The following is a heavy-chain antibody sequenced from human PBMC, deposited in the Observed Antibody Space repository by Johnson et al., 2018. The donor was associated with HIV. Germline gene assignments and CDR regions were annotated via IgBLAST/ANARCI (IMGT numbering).Heavy chain of an antibody. J-gene: IGHJ3*01. CDR1: EFTFGSFT. D-gene: IGHD6-13*01. V-gene: IGHV3-30*14. CDR2: ISYDASNK. CDR3: ARDGESQQLPLGDALDV. Sequence: QVQLVESGGGVVQPGRSLTLSCAASEFTFGSFTMHWVRQAPGKGLEWVAVISYDASNKYYADSVRGRFTISRDTSKNTLYLQMSSLKVEDTALYYCARDGESQQLPLGDALDVWGRGTMVIVSS.